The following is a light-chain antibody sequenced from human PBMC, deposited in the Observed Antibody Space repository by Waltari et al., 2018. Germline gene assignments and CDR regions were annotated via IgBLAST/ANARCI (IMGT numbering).Light chain of an antibody. CDR1: VLAENY. CDR2: KDT. CDR3: HAAADNNWF. V-gene: IGLV3-27*01. Sequence: YDLTQPSSVSVSPGQTATITCSGDVLAENYVRWFQQKPGQAPTLILYKDTERPSGNPERFSGSSSGSTGTLTSRGALLEDESDYHCHAAADNNWFVGGGTKLTVL. J-gene: IGLJ2*01.